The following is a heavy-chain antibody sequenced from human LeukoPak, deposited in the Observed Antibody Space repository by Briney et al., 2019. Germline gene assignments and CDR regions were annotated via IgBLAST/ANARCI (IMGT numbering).Heavy chain of an antibody. V-gene: IGHV3-53*01. Sequence: GGSLRLSCAASGFTVNNYYMHWVRQAPGKGLEWVSIIYPGGTTSYADSVKGRFTISRDNSKNTLYLQVNSLRAEDTGVYYCARDLYNSGWFEHWGQGTLVTVSS. CDR2: IYPGGTT. J-gene: IGHJ5*02. D-gene: IGHD6-19*01. CDR3: ARDLYNSGWFEH. CDR1: GFTVNNYY.